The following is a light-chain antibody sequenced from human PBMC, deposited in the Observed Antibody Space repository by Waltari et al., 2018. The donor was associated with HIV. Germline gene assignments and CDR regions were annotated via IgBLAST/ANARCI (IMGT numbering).Light chain of an antibody. CDR1: TLPKKY. Sequence: SYELTQPPSVSVSPGQTARITCSGDTLPKKYAHWYPQKSGQAPVLVIYEDIKRPSGIPERFSGSSSGTMAILTISGAQVEDEADYYCYSTESNGNHRVFGGGTKLTVL. J-gene: IGLJ3*02. CDR2: EDI. V-gene: IGLV3-10*01. CDR3: YSTESNGNHRV.